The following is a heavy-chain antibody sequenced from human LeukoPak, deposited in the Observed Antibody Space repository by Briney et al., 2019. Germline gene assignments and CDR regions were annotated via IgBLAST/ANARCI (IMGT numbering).Heavy chain of an antibody. D-gene: IGHD5-24*01. CDR3: ARDDRDGYNFVY. Sequence: SVKVSCKASGGTFSDSAINWVRQAPGQGLEWMGRIIPILGIANYAQKFQGRVTITADKSTSTAYMELSSLRSEDTAVYYCARDDRDGYNFVYWGQGTLVTVSS. CDR2: IIPILGIA. CDR1: GGTFSDSA. J-gene: IGHJ4*02. V-gene: IGHV1-69*04.